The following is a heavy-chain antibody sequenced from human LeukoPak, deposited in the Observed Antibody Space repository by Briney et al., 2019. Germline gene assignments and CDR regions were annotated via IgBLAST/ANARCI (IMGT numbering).Heavy chain of an antibody. V-gene: IGHV3-23*01. J-gene: IGHJ4*02. D-gene: IGHD6-6*01. CDR3: AKGRAARPPFDY. Sequence: PGGSPRLSCAASGFTFSSYAMSWVRQAPEKGLEWVSAISGSGGSTYYADSVKGRFTISRDNSKNTLYLQMNSLRAEDTAVYYCAKGRAARPPFDYWGQGTLVTVSS. CDR1: GFTFSSYA. CDR2: ISGSGGST.